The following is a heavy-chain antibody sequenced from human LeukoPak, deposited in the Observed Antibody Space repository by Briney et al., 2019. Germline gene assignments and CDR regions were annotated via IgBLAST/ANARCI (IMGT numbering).Heavy chain of an antibody. CDR1: GYTFTGYY. Sequence: GASVKVSCKASGYTFTGYYMHWVRQAPGQGLEWMGWINPNSGGTNYAQKFQGRVTMTRDTSISTAYMELSRLRSDDTAVYYCARGHRYCSSTSCLARDTFDYWGQGTLVTVSS. D-gene: IGHD2-2*01. CDR3: ARGHRYCSSTSCLARDTFDY. J-gene: IGHJ4*02. V-gene: IGHV1-2*02. CDR2: INPNSGGT.